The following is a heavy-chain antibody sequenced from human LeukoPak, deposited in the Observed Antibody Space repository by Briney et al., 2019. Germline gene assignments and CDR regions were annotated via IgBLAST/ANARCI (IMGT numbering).Heavy chain of an antibody. CDR1: GGSISSYY. D-gene: IGHD5-18*01. Sequence: SETLSLTCTVSGGSISSYYWSWIRQPPGKGLEWIGYIYYSGSTNYNPSLKSRVTISVDTSKNQFSLKLSSVTAADTAVYYCARVGGYSYGYHNYGMDVWGQGTTVTVSS. CDR3: ARVGGYSYGYHNYGMDV. CDR2: IYYSGST. J-gene: IGHJ6*02. V-gene: IGHV4-59*01.